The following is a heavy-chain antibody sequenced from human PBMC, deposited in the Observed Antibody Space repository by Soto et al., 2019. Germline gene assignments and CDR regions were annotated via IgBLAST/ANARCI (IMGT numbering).Heavy chain of an antibody. CDR2: INPSGGT. V-gene: IGHV4-34*01. D-gene: IGHD4-4*01. Sequence: WTWIRQPPGKSLEWIGEINPSGGTKYNPSLKSRVSISVDTSKNHFSLKLSSVTAADTAVYYCARGEAYSNYPARWGQGTLVTVSS. CDR3: ARGEAYSNYPAR. J-gene: IGHJ4*02.